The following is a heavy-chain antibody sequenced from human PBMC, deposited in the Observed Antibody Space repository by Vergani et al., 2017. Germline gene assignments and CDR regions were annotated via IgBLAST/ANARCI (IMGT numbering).Heavy chain of an antibody. D-gene: IGHD1-26*01. CDR3: ARDSSGSGGENDAFDI. CDR2: ISSSGSTI. CDR1: GFTFSSYA. V-gene: IGHV3-48*04. Sequence: EVQLLESGGGLVQPGGSLRLSCAASGFTFSSYAMSWVRQAPGKGLEWVSYISSSGSTIYYADSVKGRFTISRDNAKNSLYLQMNSLRAEDTAVYYCARDSSGSGGENDAFDIWGQGTMVTVSS. J-gene: IGHJ3*02.